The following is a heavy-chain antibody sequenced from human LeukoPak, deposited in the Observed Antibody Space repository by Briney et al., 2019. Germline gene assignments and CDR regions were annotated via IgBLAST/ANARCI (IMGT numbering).Heavy chain of an antibody. CDR2: IYSGGST. D-gene: IGHD3-22*01. CDR1: GFTFSSYG. J-gene: IGHJ4*02. V-gene: IGHV3-53*01. CDR3: ARDREYYYDSSGYAGY. Sequence: AGRSLRLSCAASGFTFSSYGMHWVRQAPGKGLEWVSVIYSGGSTYYADSVKGRFTISRDNSKNTLYLQMNSLRAEDTAVYYCARDREYYYDSSGYAGYWGQGTLVTVSS.